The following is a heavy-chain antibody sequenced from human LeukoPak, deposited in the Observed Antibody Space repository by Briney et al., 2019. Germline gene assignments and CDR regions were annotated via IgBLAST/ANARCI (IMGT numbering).Heavy chain of an antibody. Sequence: GGSLRLSCAASGFTFSSYAMHWVRQAPGKGLEWVAVISYDGSNKYYVDSVKGRFTISRDNSKNTLYPQMNSLRAEDTAVYYCARDSSGYLHDAFDIWGQGTMVTVSS. CDR3: ARDSSGYLHDAFDI. V-gene: IGHV3-30-3*01. D-gene: IGHD6-19*01. J-gene: IGHJ3*02. CDR2: ISYDGSNK. CDR1: GFTFSSYA.